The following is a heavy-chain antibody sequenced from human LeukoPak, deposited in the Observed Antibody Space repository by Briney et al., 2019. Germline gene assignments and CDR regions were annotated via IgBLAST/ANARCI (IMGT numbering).Heavy chain of an antibody. CDR2: IYYNGST. V-gene: IGHV4-59*08. CDR3: ARQSGGGSYYYFDY. CDR1: GGSISSHY. D-gene: IGHD1-26*01. Sequence: SETLSLTCTVSGGSISSHYWSWGRQPPGKGLGWVGYIYYNGSTNYNPSFKSRVTISLDTSKTPFSLKLTSVTAADTAVYYCARQSGGGSYYYFDYWGQGTLVTVSS. J-gene: IGHJ4*02.